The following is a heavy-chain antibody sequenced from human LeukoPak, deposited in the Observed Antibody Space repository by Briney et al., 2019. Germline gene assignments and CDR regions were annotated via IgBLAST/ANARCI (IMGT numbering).Heavy chain of an antibody. Sequence: ASVKVSCKASGGTFSSYAISWVRQAPGQGLEWMGEIIPIFGTANYAQKFQGRVTITADESTSTAYMELSSLRSEDTAVYYCARDHGRTYYGEGGSNFDYWGQGTLVTVSS. D-gene: IGHD1-26*01. CDR3: ARDHGRTYYGEGGSNFDY. CDR2: IIPIFGTA. CDR1: GGTFSSYA. V-gene: IGHV1-69*13. J-gene: IGHJ4*02.